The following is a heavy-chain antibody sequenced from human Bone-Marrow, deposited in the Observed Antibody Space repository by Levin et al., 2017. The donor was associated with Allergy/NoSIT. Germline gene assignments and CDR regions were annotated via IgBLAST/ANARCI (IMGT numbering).Heavy chain of an antibody. V-gene: IGHV3-48*04. D-gene: IGHD1-26*01. Sequence: GGSLRLSCAASGFAFSDYSMNWVRQAPGKGLEWLSYIGGSGSPTYHADSVKGRFTISRDNAKNSLYLQMISLRAEDTAVYYCVRESDSGSYSANWGQGTLVTVFS. CDR1: GFAFSDYS. CDR2: IGGSGSPT. J-gene: IGHJ4*02. CDR3: VRESDSGSYSAN.